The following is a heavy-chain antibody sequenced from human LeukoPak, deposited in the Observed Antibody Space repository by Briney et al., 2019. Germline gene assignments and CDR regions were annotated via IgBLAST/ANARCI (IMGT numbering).Heavy chain of an antibody. Sequence: GGSLRLSCAASGFTLRNFGMSWVRQAPGKGLEWVANIKEDGSEKYYVDSVRGRCTISRDNDKTSLYVKMTSLRAEDTAVYSCARGIEGAVDIWGQGTTVTVSS. CDR2: IKEDGSEK. CDR3: ARGIEGAVDI. J-gene: IGHJ3*02. CDR1: GFTLRNFG. D-gene: IGHD3-3*02. V-gene: IGHV3-7*05.